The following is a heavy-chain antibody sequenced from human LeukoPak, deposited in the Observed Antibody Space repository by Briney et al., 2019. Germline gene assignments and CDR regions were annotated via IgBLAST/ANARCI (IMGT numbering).Heavy chain of an antibody. CDR3: ATDPASPGRGGDC. J-gene: IGHJ4*02. Sequence: PGGSLRLSCAGSGVTFSSYDMSWVRQAPGKGLEWVSGISGSGGSTYYADSVKGRFTISRDKFNNTLYLQMSSLTAEDTAIYYCATDPASPGRGGDCWGQGTLVTVSS. CDR1: GVTFSSYD. V-gene: IGHV3-23*01. CDR2: ISGSGGST.